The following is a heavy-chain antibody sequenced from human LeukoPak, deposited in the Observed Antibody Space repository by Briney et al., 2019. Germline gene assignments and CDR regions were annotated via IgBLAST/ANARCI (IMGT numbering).Heavy chain of an antibody. V-gene: IGHV3-23*01. CDR2: ISVTLYST. CDR3: AKGRNYDSSGYYYVN. Sequence: GGSLRLSCAASGFSFSDYAMYWVRQAPGKGLEWVSAISVTLYSTYYPDSVKGRFTISRDNSKTTLYLQMNSLRAEDTAVYYCAKGRNYDSSGYYYVNWGQGTLVTVSS. J-gene: IGHJ4*02. D-gene: IGHD3-22*01. CDR1: GFSFSDYA.